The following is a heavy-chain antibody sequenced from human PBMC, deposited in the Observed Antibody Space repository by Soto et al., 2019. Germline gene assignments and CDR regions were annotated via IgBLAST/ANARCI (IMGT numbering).Heavy chain of an antibody. J-gene: IGHJ5*02. CDR2: IYWNDEK. D-gene: IGHD4-17*01. CDR3: AHRGYGDYPRDNWFDP. Sequence: QITLKESGPTLVKPTQTLTLTCTVSGFSLSSGGVGVGWIRQPPGKALEWLALIYWNDEKRYSPSLKSRLTINKDTSKNQVVFTMTNMDPVDTATYFCAHRGYGDYPRDNWFDPWGQGTLVTVSS. V-gene: IGHV2-5*01. CDR1: GFSLSSGGVG.